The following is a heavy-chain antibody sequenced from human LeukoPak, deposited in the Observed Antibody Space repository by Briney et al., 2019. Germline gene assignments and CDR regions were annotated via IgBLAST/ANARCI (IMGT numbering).Heavy chain of an antibody. CDR3: ARGGRYSYRYFDY. J-gene: IGHJ4*02. V-gene: IGHV4-59*12. CDR2: IYYSGST. D-gene: IGHD5-18*01. Sequence: PSETLSLTCTGSGGSISSYYWSWIRQPPGKGLEWIGYIYYSGSTNYNPSLKSRVTISVDTSKNQFSLKLSSVTAADTAVYYCARGGRYSYRYFDYWGQGTLVTVSS. CDR1: GGSISSYY.